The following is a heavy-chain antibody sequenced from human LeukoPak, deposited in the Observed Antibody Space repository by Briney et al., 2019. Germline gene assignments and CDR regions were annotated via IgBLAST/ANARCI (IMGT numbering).Heavy chain of an antibody. Sequence: GGSLRLSCAASGFDFGAYEKNWVRQAPGKGLEWVAYFAGSDTTKYYADSVRGRFTISRDNAKNSLYLQMNSLRAEDTALYYCTTLGYHLDSWGQGTLVTVSS. V-gene: IGHV3-48*03. CDR2: FAGSDTTK. J-gene: IGHJ4*02. CDR1: GFDFGAYE. CDR3: TTLGYHLDS. D-gene: IGHD2-2*03.